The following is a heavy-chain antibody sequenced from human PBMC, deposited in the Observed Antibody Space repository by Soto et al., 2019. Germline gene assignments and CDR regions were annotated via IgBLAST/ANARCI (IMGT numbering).Heavy chain of an antibody. CDR2: MSYDGSDK. D-gene: IGHD2-2*01. CDR3: ARARLDTPALEY. CDR1: GFSFRSYA. V-gene: IGHV3-30-3*01. J-gene: IGHJ4*02. Sequence: QVQLVESGGGVVQPGRSLRLSCAASGFSFRSYAMHWVRQAPGKGLEWVAVMSYDGSDKDYADSVKGRFTISRENSKNTRYLQMSSLGAEDTAVFYWARARLDTPALEYWGQGTLVTVSS.